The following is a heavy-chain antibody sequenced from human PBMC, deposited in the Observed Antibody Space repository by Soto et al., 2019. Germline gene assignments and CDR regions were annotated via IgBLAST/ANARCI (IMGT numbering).Heavy chain of an antibody. CDR2: ISGSGGST. CDR1: GFTFSSSV. J-gene: IGHJ4*02. V-gene: IGHV3-23*01. Sequence: GGSMRLSCAASGFTFSSSVMSWVRQAPGKGLEWVSAISGSGGSTYYTDSVKGRFTISRDNSKNTLYLQMNSLRAEDTAVYYCAKSDCIWGTPPDYWGQGTLVTVSS. CDR3: AKSDCIWGTPPDY. D-gene: IGHD3-16*01.